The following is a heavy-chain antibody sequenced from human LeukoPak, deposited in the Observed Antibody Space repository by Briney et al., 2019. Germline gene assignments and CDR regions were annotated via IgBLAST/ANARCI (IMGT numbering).Heavy chain of an antibody. Sequence: GGSLRLSCAASGFTFSSYEMNWVRQAPGKGLERVSYISSSGSTIYYADTVKGPFTISRDNAQNSLYLQMNSLRAEDTAVYYCAELGITMIGDVWGKGTTVTISS. D-gene: IGHD3-10*02. CDR1: GFTFSSYE. J-gene: IGHJ6*04. CDR3: AELGITMIGDV. CDR2: ISSSGSTI. V-gene: IGHV3-48*03.